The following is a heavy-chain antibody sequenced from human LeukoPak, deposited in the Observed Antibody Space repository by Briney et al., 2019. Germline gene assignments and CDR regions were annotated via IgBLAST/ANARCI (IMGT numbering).Heavy chain of an antibody. CDR2: IYYSGST. V-gene: IGHV4-59*12. Sequence: SETLSLTCTVSGGSISSYYWSWIRQPPGKGLEWIGYIYYSGSTNYNPSLKSRVTMSVDTSKNQFSLKLSSVTAADTAVYYCARGGVYGGNRAYDYWGQGTLVTVSS. J-gene: IGHJ4*02. D-gene: IGHD4-23*01. CDR3: ARGGVYGGNRAYDY. CDR1: GGSISSYY.